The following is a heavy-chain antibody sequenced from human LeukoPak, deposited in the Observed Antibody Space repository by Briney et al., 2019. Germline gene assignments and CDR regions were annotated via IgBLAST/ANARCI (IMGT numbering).Heavy chain of an antibody. CDR2: ISYDGSNK. CDR1: GFTFSSYG. CDR3: AKDYYGSGSLFDY. J-gene: IGHJ4*02. V-gene: IGHV3-30*18. D-gene: IGHD3-10*01. Sequence: GRSLRLSCAASGFTFSSYGMHWVRQAPGKGLEWVAVISYDGSNKYYADSVKGRFTISRDNSKNTLYLQMNSLRAEDTAVYYCAKDYYGSGSLFDYWGQGTLVTVSS.